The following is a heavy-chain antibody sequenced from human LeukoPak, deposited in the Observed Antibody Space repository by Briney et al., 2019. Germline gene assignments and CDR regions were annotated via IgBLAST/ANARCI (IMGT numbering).Heavy chain of an antibody. D-gene: IGHD6-19*01. J-gene: IGHJ4*02. V-gene: IGHV1-18*04. CDR1: GYTFTSYG. CDR3: ARADIRAIASSGWYGFDY. CDR2: ISAYNGNT. Sequence: ASVKVSYKASGYTFTSYGFSWVRQAPGQGLEWMGWISAYNGNTNYEQKLQGRVTMTTDTSTSTAYMELRSLRSDDTAVYYCARADIRAIASSGWYGFDYWGQGTLVTVSS.